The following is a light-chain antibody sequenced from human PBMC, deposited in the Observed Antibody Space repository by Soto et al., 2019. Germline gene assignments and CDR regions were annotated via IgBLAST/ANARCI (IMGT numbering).Light chain of an antibody. Sequence: QAVVTQPPSVSGAPGQRVTISCTGNNSNIGTGFDVHWYRHFPGAAPKLLLSGTSHSPSGVPDRFSGSKSGTSASLAITGLQADDEADYYCQTSDSGLFGLIFGTGTKLTVL. V-gene: IGLV1-40*01. CDR3: QTSDSGLFGLI. CDR2: GTS. CDR1: NSNIGTGFD. J-gene: IGLJ1*01.